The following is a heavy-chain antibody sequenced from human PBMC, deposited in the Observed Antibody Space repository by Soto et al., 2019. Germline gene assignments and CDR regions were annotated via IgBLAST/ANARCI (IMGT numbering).Heavy chain of an antibody. V-gene: IGHV4-34*01. CDR1: GGSFSGYY. CDR3: ARALDIVVVPAAISQHREDAFDI. D-gene: IGHD2-2*01. J-gene: IGHJ3*02. CDR2: INHSGST. Sequence: QVQLQQWGAGLLKPSETLSLTCAVYGGSFSGYYWSWIRQPPGKGLEWIGEINHSGSTNYNPSLKRRVTISVDTSKNQFSLKLSSVTAADTAVYYCARALDIVVVPAAISQHREDAFDIWGQGTMVTVSS.